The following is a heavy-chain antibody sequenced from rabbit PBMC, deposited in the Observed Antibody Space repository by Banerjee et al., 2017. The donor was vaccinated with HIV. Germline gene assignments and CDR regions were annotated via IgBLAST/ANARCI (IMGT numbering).Heavy chain of an antibody. D-gene: IGHD4-1*01. J-gene: IGHJ3*01. CDR3: ATYSGGVITWTDSSTRLDL. CDR2: TRIDSDNT. V-gene: IGHV1S40*01. Sequence: QSLEESGGDLVQPGASLTLTCTASGLGFSGSYWICWVRQAPGKGLEWIGCTRIDSDNTWYASWAKGRFTISSTSSTTVTLQMTSLTAADTATYFCATYSGGVITWTDSSTRLDLWGPGTLVTVS. CDR1: GLGFSGSYW.